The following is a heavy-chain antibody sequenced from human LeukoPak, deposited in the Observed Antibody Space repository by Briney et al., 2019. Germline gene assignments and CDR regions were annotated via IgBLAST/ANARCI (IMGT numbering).Heavy chain of an antibody. CDR3: ARLNWNYVDFWFDP. CDR1: GGSISSYY. CDR2: IYYTGST. Sequence: SETLSLTCTVSGGSISSYYWSWIRQPPGTGLEWFGYIYYTGSTNYNPSLKSRVTMSVDTSKNQFSLKLSSVTAADTAVYYCARLNWNYVDFWFDPWGQGTLVTVSS. V-gene: IGHV4-59*01. J-gene: IGHJ5*02. D-gene: IGHD1-20*01.